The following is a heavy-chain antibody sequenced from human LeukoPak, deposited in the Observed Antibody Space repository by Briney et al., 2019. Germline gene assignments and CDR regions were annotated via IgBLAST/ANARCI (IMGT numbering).Heavy chain of an antibody. CDR1: GFTFSSHG. D-gene: IGHD6-13*01. CDR3: AKDGRVAAAAYYFDY. Sequence: GGSLRLSCAASGFTFSSHGMHWVRQAPGRGLEWVAVIANGGRDKKYADSVKGRFTISRDNSKNTLYLQMNSLRAEDTAVYYCAKDGRVAAAAYYFDYWGQGTLATVSS. CDR2: IANGGRDK. J-gene: IGHJ4*02. V-gene: IGHV3-30*18.